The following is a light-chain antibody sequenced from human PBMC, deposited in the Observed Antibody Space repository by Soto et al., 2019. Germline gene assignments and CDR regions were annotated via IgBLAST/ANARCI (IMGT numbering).Light chain of an antibody. J-gene: IGKJ2*01. CDR2: WAS. V-gene: IGKV4-1*01. CDR3: QQYYSAPYT. Sequence: DTVMTQSPDSLAVSLGERATINCKSSQSLLYSSNNENYLAWYQQKPGQPPQLLIYWASTREYGVPDRFSGSGSGTDVTLTISSLQAEDVAVYYCQQYYSAPYTFGQGTKLEIK. CDR1: QSLLYSSNNENY.